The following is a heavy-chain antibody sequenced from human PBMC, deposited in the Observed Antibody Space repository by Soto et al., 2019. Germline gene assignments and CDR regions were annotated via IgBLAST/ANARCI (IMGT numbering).Heavy chain of an antibody. V-gene: IGHV3-23*01. J-gene: IGHJ3*02. D-gene: IGHD3-3*01. CDR3: AKDRSDFSDAFEI. CDR1: GFSVSSFG. CDR2: FNSKSGQA. Sequence: GGSLRLSCAASGFSVSSFGMSWVRQAPGKGLEWVSGFNSKSGQAYYTDSVKGRFTLSRDSSQNTIRLQMNSLRAEDTAVYYCAKDRSDFSDAFEIWGHGTMVTVSS.